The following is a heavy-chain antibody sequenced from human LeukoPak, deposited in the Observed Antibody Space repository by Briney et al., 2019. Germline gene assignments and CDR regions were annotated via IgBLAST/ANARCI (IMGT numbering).Heavy chain of an antibody. CDR3: ATASPVITTVGEYYFDY. V-gene: IGHV1-24*01. Sequence: ASVKVSCKVSGYTLTELSMHWVRRAPGKGLEWMGGFDPEDGETIYAQKFQGRVTMTEDTSTDTAYMELSSLRSEDTAVYYCATASPVITTVGEYYFDYWGQGTLVTVSS. D-gene: IGHD3-22*01. J-gene: IGHJ4*02. CDR2: FDPEDGET. CDR1: GYTLTELS.